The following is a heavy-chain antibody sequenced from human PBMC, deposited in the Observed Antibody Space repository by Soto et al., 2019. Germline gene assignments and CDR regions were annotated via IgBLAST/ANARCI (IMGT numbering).Heavy chain of an antibody. CDR3: VRDMQLWRLDS. CDR1: GGSLTSYY. Sequence: SETLSLTCTVSGGSLTSYYWSWIRQPPGKGLEWIGYIYYSGSTNYNPSLKSRVTISVDTSKNQFSLKLSSVTAEDTAVYYCVRDMQLWRLDSWGQGTLVTVSS. CDR2: IYYSGST. D-gene: IGHD2-15*01. V-gene: IGHV4-59*08. J-gene: IGHJ4*02.